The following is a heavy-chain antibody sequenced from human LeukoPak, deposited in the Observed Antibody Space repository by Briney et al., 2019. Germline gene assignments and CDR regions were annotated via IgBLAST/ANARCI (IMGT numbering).Heavy chain of an antibody. CDR1: GGSISSYY. CDR2: IYYSGST. Sequence: ETLSLTCTVSGGSISSYYWSWIRQPPGKGLEWIGYIYYSGSTNYNPSLKSRVTISVDTSKNQFSLKLSSVTAADTAVYYCATHPPKLCTGGSCSDYWGQGTLVTVSS. J-gene: IGHJ4*02. CDR3: ATHPPKLCTGGSCSDY. V-gene: IGHV4-59*01. D-gene: IGHD2-15*01.